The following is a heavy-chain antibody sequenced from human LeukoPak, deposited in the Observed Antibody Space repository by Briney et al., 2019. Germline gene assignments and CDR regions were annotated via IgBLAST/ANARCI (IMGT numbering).Heavy chain of an antibody. D-gene: IGHD1-26*01. J-gene: IGHJ3*01. CDR1: GGSISSGGYY. Sequence: SQTLSLTCPFSGGSISSGGYYWRWIRQHPGKGLEWIGYIYYSGSTYYNPSLKSRVTISVDTSKNQFSLKLSSVTAADTAGYYCARDKVGVGATTVWGQGTMVTVSS. CDR2: IYYSGST. V-gene: IGHV4-31*03. CDR3: ARDKVGVGATTV.